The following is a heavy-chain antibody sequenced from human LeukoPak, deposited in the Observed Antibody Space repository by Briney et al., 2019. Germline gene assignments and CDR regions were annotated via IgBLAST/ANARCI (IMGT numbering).Heavy chain of an antibody. D-gene: IGHD3-3*01. J-gene: IGHJ4*02. CDR1: GYTFTSYG. CDR3: ARDDPDDFCSGYYSHFDY. Sequence: ASVKVSCKASGYTFTSYGISWVRQAPGQGLEWMGWISAYNGNTNYAQKLQGRVTMTTDTSTSTAYMELRSLRSDDTAVYYCARDDPDDFCSGYYSHFDYWGQGTLVTVSS. CDR2: ISAYNGNT. V-gene: IGHV1-18*01.